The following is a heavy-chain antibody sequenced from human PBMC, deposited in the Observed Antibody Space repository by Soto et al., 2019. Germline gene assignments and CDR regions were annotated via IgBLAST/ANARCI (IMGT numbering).Heavy chain of an antibody. CDR1: GDSITSTSY. CDR3: ARVSKDASGYYYGAFDI. J-gene: IGHJ3*02. CDR2: IYHSGGT. D-gene: IGHD3-22*01. Sequence: SETLSLTCGVSGDSITSTSYWSWVRQPPGKGLEWIGEIYHSGGTNSNPSLKSRVTMSVDKSKNQFSLRLSSVTAADTALYYCARVSKDASGYYYGAFDIWGQGPMVT. V-gene: IGHV4-4*02.